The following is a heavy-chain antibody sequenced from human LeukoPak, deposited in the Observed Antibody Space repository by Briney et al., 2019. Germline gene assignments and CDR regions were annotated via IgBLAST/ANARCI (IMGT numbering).Heavy chain of an antibody. Sequence: GEPLKISCQGSGYSFTTYWIGWVRQMPGKGLECRGIIYPDDSDTRYSPSFQGQVTISADKSVRTAYLQWSSLKASDTAMYYCARPNITSYYDSRGYDAFDVWGQGTMVTVSS. CDR1: GYSFTTYW. V-gene: IGHV5-51*01. CDR3: ARPNITSYYDSRGYDAFDV. J-gene: IGHJ3*01. CDR2: IYPDDSDT. D-gene: IGHD3-22*01.